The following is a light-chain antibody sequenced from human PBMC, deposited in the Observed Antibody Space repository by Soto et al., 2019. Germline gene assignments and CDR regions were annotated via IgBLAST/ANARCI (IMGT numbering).Light chain of an antibody. CDR2: GAS. CDR1: QSVSSSY. J-gene: IGKJ2*01. Sequence: EIVLTQSPGTLSLSPGERATLSCRASQSVSSSYLAWYQQKPGQAPRLLIYGASRLAAGTPDRFSGSGSGTEFTLSISRLEPEDFAVYYCQQYGSSPYTFGQGSKLEIK. CDR3: QQYGSSPYT. V-gene: IGKV3-20*01.